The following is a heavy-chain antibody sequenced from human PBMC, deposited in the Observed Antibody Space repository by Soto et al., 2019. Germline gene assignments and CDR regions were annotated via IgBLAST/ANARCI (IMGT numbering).Heavy chain of an antibody. CDR1: GDSISSGGFS. CDR3: ARATFIRKGYYDATDYYYFDY. J-gene: IGHJ4*02. D-gene: IGHD3-22*01. V-gene: IGHV4-30-2*06. CDR2: ISYSGST. Sequence: PSETLSLTCAVSGDSISSGGFSWSWIRQSPGKGLELIGYISYSGSTYYNPSLKSRVTISVDRSKNEFSLRLSSVTAADTAVYYCARATFIRKGYYDATDYYYFDYWGQGTLVTVSS.